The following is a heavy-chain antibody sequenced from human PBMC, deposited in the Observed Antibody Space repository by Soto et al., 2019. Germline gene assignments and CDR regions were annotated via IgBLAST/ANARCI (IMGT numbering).Heavy chain of an antibody. V-gene: IGHV3-23*01. CDR1: GFTFSSYA. D-gene: IGHD2-15*01. Sequence: GGSLRLSCAASGFTFSSYAMSWVRQAPGKGLEWVSAISGSGGSTYYADSVKGRLTISRDNSKNTLYLQMNSLRAEDTAVYYCAKDLPLYCSGGSCYPGPCDDWGQGTLVTVSS. CDR2: ISGSGGST. CDR3: AKDLPLYCSGGSCYPGPCDD. J-gene: IGHJ4*02.